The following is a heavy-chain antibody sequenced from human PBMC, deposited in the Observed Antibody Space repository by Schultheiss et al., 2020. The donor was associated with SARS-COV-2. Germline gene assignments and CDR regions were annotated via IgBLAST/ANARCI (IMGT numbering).Heavy chain of an antibody. CDR3: ARGDPKDIDY. Sequence: SVKVSCKASGYTFTSYAMHWVRQAPGQGLEWMGGIIPIFGTANYAQKFQGRVTITADESTSTAYMELSSLRSEDTAVYYCARGDPKDIDYWGQGTLVTVSS. CDR1: GYTFTSYA. CDR2: IIPIFGTA. J-gene: IGHJ4*02. D-gene: IGHD2-15*01. V-gene: IGHV1-69*13.